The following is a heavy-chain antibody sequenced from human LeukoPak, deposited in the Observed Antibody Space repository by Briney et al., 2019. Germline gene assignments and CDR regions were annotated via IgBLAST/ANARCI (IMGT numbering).Heavy chain of an antibody. Sequence: GGSLRLSCAASGLNFRSYWMTWVRQAPGKGLEWVANIKEDGSDKYYMDSVRGRFTISRDNAKNLLYLQLNSPRAEDTAVYYFARTSGWFYFAYWGQGTLVTVSS. CDR2: IKEDGSDK. CDR1: GLNFRSYW. V-gene: IGHV3-7*01. CDR3: ARTSGWFYFAY. D-gene: IGHD6-19*01. J-gene: IGHJ4*02.